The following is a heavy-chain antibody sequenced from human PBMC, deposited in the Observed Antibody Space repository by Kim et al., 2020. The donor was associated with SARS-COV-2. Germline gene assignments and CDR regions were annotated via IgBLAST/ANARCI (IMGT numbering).Heavy chain of an antibody. D-gene: IGHD2-15*01. CDR3: ARFLVSGSLRSAAYFFDY. J-gene: IGHJ4*02. V-gene: IGHV3-11*03. Sequence: KGRFTISRDNVKNSLSRQMNGLRAEDTAVYYCARFLVSGSLRSAAYFFDYWGQGTLVTVSS.